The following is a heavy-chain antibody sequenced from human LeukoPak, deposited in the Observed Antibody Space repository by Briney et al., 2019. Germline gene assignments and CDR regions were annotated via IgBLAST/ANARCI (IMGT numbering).Heavy chain of an antibody. CDR1: GCSISSNNYY. D-gene: IGHD3-10*01. Sequence: PSETLSLTCTVSGCSISSNNYYWGWSRQPPGKGLEWIGYFYYSGSTSYNPSLKSRVTISVDTSKTQFSLKLSSVTAADTAVYYCARIPGGGSGRFSYYYYMDVWGKGTTVTISS. V-gene: IGHV4-61*05. CDR3: ARIPGGGSGRFSYYYYMDV. CDR2: FYYSGST. J-gene: IGHJ6*03.